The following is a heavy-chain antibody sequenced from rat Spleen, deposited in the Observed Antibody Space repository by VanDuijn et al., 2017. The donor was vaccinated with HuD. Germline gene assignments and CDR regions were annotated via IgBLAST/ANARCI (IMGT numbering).Heavy chain of an antibody. Sequence: EVQLQESGPGLVKSSQSLSLTCSVTGYSITSSYRWNWIRKFPGNKLEWMGYINNAGSTNYNPSLKSRISFTRDTSKNQFFLQVNSVATEDTATYYCARCHYNSWYGVYWGQGVIVTVSS. D-gene: IGHD4-3*01. CDR3: ARCHYNSWYGVY. CDR1: GYSITSSYR. CDR2: INNAGST. V-gene: IGHV3-3*01. J-gene: IGHJ2*01.